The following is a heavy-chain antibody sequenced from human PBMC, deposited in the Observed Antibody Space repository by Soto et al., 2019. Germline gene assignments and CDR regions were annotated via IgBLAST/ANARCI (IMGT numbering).Heavy chain of an antibody. CDR3: ASRVGARGKNFYFDF. Sequence: SETLSLTCAVSGDSISSANWWTWVRQPPGKGLEWIGEIYHSGSTNYNPSLKSRVTISVDKSKNQFSLKLSSVTAADTAIYYCASRVGARGKNFYFDFWGQGTLVTVSS. CDR2: IYHSGST. J-gene: IGHJ4*02. V-gene: IGHV4-4*02. D-gene: IGHD1-26*01. CDR1: GDSISSANW.